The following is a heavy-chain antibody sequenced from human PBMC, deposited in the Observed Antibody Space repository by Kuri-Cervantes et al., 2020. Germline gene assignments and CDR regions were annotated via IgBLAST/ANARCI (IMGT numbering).Heavy chain of an antibody. Sequence: GESLKISCAASGFTFSSYWMSWVRQAPGKGLEWVANIKQDGSEKYYVDSVKGRFTISRDNAKNSLYLQMNSLRAEDTAVYYCARRGVLGDYYGSGSYGPTFGMDVWGQGTTVTVSS. D-gene: IGHD3-10*01. J-gene: IGHJ6*02. V-gene: IGHV3-7*01. CDR1: GFTFSSYW. CDR2: IKQDGSEK. CDR3: ARRGVLGDYYGSGSYGPTFGMDV.